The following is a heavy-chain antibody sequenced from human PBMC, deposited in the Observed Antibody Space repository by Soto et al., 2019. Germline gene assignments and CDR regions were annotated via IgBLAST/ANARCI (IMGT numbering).Heavy chain of an antibody. CDR2: ISHDGVTK. J-gene: IGHJ5*02. V-gene: IGHV3-30-3*01. CDR3: VRGGYSSSWETLDP. CDR1: GSSFPKYP. Sequence: GGSLRLSCAASGSSFPKYPMHWVRQTPDKGLEWVAVISHDGVTKNSADSVKGRFSISRDNSRNTLYLEMNSLRTEDTAMYYCVRGGYSSSWETLDPWGQGTLVTV. D-gene: IGHD4-4*01.